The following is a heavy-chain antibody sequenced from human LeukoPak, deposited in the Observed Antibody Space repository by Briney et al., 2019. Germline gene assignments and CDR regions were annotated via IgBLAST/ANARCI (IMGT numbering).Heavy chain of an antibody. CDR1: GYTFTSNY. J-gene: IGHJ4*02. D-gene: IGHD6-19*01. V-gene: IGHV1-46*01. Sequence: ASVKVSCKASGYTFTSNYIHWVRQAPGQGLEWMGMIYPRDGSTSYAQKFQGRVTVTRDTSTSTVHMELSGLRSEDTAVYYCAKDSVVIAVAGRDYWGQGTLVTVSS. CDR2: IYPRDGST. CDR3: AKDSVVIAVAGRDY.